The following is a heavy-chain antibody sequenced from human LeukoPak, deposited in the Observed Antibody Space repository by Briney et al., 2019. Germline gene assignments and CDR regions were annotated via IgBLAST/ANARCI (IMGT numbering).Heavy chain of an antibody. CDR3: ARGFQLMVYAIQALDAFDI. J-gene: IGHJ3*02. V-gene: IGHV7-4-1*02. Sequence: ASVKVSCKASGYTFTNYAMNWVRQAPGQGLEWMGWINTNTGNPTYAQGFTGRFVFSLDTSVSTAYLQISSLKAEDTAVYYCARGFQLMVYAIQALDAFDIWGQGTMVTVSS. CDR2: INTNTGNP. D-gene: IGHD2-8*01. CDR1: GYTFTNYA.